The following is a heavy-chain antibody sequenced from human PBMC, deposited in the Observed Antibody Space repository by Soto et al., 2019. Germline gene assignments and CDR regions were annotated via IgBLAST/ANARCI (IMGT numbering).Heavy chain of an antibody. D-gene: IGHD2-21*02. Sequence: PSETLSLTCTVSGGSISSGGEYWTWIRQHPGKGLEWIGHMYYGGSTYYNPSLKSRVNISPDASKNQFSLNLTSVTAADTAVYFCARGDVGDSERTTAIDVWGQGTMVTVSS. CDR1: GGSISSGGEY. V-gene: IGHV4-31*03. J-gene: IGHJ3*01. CDR2: MYYGGST. CDR3: ARGDVGDSERTTAIDV.